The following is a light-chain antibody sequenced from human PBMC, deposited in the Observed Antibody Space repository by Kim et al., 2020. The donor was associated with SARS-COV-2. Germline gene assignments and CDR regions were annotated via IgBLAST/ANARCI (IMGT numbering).Light chain of an antibody. CDR1: GSGIGASND. Sequence: QRVTSSCTGSGSGIGASNDVQLYQQLPGTAPKLLIFANSARPSGVPDRFSSSKSGTSASLAITGLQAQDEAYYYCQSFDNALRSSVFGGGTKLTVL. CDR2: ANS. CDR3: QSFDNALRSSV. J-gene: IGLJ3*02. V-gene: IGLV1-40*01.